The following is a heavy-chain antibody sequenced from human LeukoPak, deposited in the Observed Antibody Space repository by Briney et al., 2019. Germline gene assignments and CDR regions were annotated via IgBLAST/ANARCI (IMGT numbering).Heavy chain of an antibody. CDR3: ARDYYYDSSGSTPPVDYFDY. CDR2: INPNSGGT. Sequence: GGSLRLSCAASGFTFSSYGMHWVRQAPGQGLEWMGWINPNSGGTNYAQKFQGRVTMTRDTSISTAYMELSRLRSDDTAVYYCARDYYYDSSGSTPPVDYFDYWGQGTLVTVSS. V-gene: IGHV1-2*02. CDR1: GFTFSSYG. J-gene: IGHJ4*02. D-gene: IGHD3-22*01.